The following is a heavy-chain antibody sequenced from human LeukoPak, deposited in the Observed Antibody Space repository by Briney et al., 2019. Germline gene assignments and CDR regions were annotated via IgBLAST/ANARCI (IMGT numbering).Heavy chain of an antibody. Sequence: GGSLTLSCGASGFTFRNFGMTWVRQAPGKGLEWVSSLNSDGSATYYTESVRGRFRISRDNSKNTLYLQMNSLRVEDAAIYYCAKTLGAGAIFPSDDWGQGTLVTVSS. CDR1: GFTFRNFG. CDR2: LNSDGSAT. V-gene: IGHV3-23*01. D-gene: IGHD6-25*01. CDR3: AKTLGAGAIFPSDD. J-gene: IGHJ4*02.